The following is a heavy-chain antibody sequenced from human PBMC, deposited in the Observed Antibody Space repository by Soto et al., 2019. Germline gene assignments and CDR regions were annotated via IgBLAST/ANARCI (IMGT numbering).Heavy chain of an antibody. CDR3: AKAGCSDANCHFWALES. D-gene: IGHD6-19*01. Sequence: EMQLVESGGGLVPPGRSLRLSCAGFGFKFEDYAMHWVRQVPGKGLEWVSYITWNSGKVKYADSVKGRFTISRDNAKNSLDLHMTSLKSADTALYYCAKAGCSDANCHFWALESWGQGTLVSVSS. CDR2: ITWNSGKV. CDR1: GFKFEDYA. J-gene: IGHJ4*02. V-gene: IGHV3-9*01.